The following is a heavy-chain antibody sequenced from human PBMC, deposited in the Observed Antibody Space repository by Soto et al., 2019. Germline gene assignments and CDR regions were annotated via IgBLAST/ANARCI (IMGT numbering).Heavy chain of an antibody. D-gene: IGHD2-2*03. CDR3: AREGNLGRWIQPLDS. CDR1: GGSISSGNYY. CDR2: IYYSGST. Sequence: SETLSLTCTVSGGSISSGNYYWSWIRQPPGKGLEWIGYIYYSGSTYYSPSLKSRVTISVDTSKNHFSLKLISVTTADTAVYFCAREGNLGRWIQPLDSWGQGTLVTVSS. V-gene: IGHV4-30-4*02. J-gene: IGHJ4*02.